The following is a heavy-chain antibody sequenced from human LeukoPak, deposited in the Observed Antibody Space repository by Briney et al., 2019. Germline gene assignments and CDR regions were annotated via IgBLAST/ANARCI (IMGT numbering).Heavy chain of an antibody. J-gene: IGHJ4*02. CDR1: GYTFTGYY. Sequence: ASVKVSCKASGYTFTGYYMHWVRQAPGQGLEWMGWINPNSGGTNYAQKFQGRVTITRNTSISTAYMELSSLRSEDTAVYYCAREGLAPFDYWGQGTLVTVSS. V-gene: IGHV1-2*02. CDR2: INPNSGGT. CDR3: AREGLAPFDY.